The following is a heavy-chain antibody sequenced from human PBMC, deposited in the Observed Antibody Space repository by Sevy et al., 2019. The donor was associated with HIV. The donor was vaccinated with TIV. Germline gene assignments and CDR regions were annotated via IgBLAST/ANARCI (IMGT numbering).Heavy chain of an antibody. CDR3: VKYHGWDLLGYFDY. Sequence: GESLKISCAASGFPFSSYAMSWVRQAPGKGLEWVSVINGGGGGTYYAASVKGRFTISRDNSKNTLFLQMISRRAEDRAVCYWVKYHGWDLLGYFDYGGQGTLVTVAS. J-gene: IGHJ4*02. V-gene: IGHV3-23*01. CDR2: INGGGGGT. CDR1: GFPFSSYA. D-gene: IGHD1-26*01.